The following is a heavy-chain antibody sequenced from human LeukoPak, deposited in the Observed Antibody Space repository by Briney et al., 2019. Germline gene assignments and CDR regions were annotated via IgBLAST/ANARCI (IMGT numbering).Heavy chain of an antibody. CDR2: ISYDGSNK. J-gene: IGHJ4*02. D-gene: IGHD7-27*01. Sequence: GGSLRLSCAASGFTFSSYGMHWVRQAPGKGLEWVAVISYDGSNKYYADSVKGRFTISRDNSKNTLYLQMNSLRAEDTAVYYCAKDLTGDHREDYWGQGTLVTVSS. V-gene: IGHV3-30*18. CDR1: GFTFSSYG. CDR3: AKDLTGDHREDY.